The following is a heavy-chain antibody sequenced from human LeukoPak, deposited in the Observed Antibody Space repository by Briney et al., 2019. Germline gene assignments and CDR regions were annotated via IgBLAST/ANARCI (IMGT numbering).Heavy chain of an antibody. J-gene: IGHJ6*04. CDR2: INHSGST. V-gene: IGHV4-34*01. Sequence: SETLSLTCAVYGGSFSGYYWSWIRQPPGKGLEWIGEINHSGSTNYNPSLKSRVTISVDTSKNQFSLKLSSVTVADTAVYYCARGDCSSTSCPNYYGMDVWGKGTTVTVSS. CDR1: GGSFSGYY. CDR3: ARGDCSSTSCPNYYGMDV. D-gene: IGHD2-2*01.